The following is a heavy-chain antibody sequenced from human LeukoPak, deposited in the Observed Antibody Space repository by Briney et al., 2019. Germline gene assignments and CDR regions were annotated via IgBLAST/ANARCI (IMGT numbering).Heavy chain of an antibody. CDR2: ISGSGGST. V-gene: IGHV3-23*01. Sequence: GGSPRLSCAASGFTFSSYAMSWVRQAPGKGLEWVSAISGSGGSTYYADSVKGRFTISRDNSKNTLYLQMNSLRAEDTAVYYCAKDRKDIVVVPAAIAPAYYYYMDVWGKGTTVTVSS. D-gene: IGHD2-2*02. CDR1: GFTFSSYA. CDR3: AKDRKDIVVVPAAIAPAYYYYMDV. J-gene: IGHJ6*03.